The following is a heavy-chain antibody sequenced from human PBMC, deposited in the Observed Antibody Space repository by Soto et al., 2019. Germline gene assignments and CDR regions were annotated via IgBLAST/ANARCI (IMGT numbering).Heavy chain of an antibody. D-gene: IGHD1-1*01. Sequence: EVQLLESGGGSVQPGGSLRLSCAASGFTFSTYAMNWVRQAPGNGLEWVSAISGSGGSIHYADSVKGRFTISRDNSKNTPYLQMNSLRDEDTAVYHCVKGYWKGDVWGQGTTVTVSS. CDR2: ISGSGGSI. CDR1: GFTFSTYA. V-gene: IGHV3-23*01. J-gene: IGHJ6*02. CDR3: VKGYWKGDV.